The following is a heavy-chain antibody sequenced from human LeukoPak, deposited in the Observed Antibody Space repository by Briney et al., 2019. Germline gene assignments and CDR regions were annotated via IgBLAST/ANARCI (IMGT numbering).Heavy chain of an antibody. CDR2: ISSSRSRI. D-gene: IGHD6-19*01. Sequence: GGSLRLSCLASGFTFSSYNMNWVRQAPGKGLEWVSFISSSRSRISYADSVKGRFTISRDNAKNAVYLQMNSLRAEDTAVYYCARAEFSSAWGYYYYYYMDVWGKGTTVTISS. CDR1: GFTFSSYN. J-gene: IGHJ6*03. V-gene: IGHV3-21*01. CDR3: ARAEFSSAWGYYYYYYMDV.